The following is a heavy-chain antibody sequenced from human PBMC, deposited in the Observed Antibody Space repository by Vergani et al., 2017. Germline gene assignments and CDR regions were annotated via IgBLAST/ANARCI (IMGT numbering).Heavy chain of an antibody. V-gene: IGHV3-30*18. CDR3: AKAAQYQLLRSRRVFFDY. CDR1: GFTFSSYG. D-gene: IGHD2-2*01. Sequence: QVQLVESGGGVVQPGRSLRLSCAASGFTFSSYGMHWVRQAPGKGLEWVAVISYDGSNKYYADSVKGRFTISRDNSKNTLYLQMNSLRAEDTAVYYCAKAAQYQLLRSRRVFFDYWGQGTLVTVSS. CDR2: ISYDGSNK. J-gene: IGHJ4*02.